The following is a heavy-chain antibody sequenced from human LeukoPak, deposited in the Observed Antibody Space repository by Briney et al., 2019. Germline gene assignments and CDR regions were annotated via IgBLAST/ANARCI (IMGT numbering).Heavy chain of an antibody. CDR2: ISAYNGNT. J-gene: IGHJ5*02. CDR3: ARDGGSGWRNWFDP. CDR1: GGTFSSYA. D-gene: IGHD6-19*01. Sequence: ASVKVSCKASGGTFSSYAISWVRQAPGQGLEWMGWISAYNGNTNYAQKLQGRVTMTTDTSTSTAYMELRSLRSDDTAVYYCARDGGSGWRNWFDPWGQGTLVTVSS. V-gene: IGHV1-18*01.